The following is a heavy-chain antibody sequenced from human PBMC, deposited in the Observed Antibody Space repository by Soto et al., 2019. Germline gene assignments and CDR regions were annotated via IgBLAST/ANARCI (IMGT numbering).Heavy chain of an antibody. V-gene: IGHV3-21*01. D-gene: IGHD1-26*01. J-gene: IGHJ6*02. CDR2: ISSSSSYI. CDR3: ARDLISGSYYNYYYGMYV. CDR1: GFAFSSYS. Sequence: GGSLRLSYAASGFAFSSYSMNWVRQAPGKGLEWVSSISSSSSYIYYADSVKGRFTISRDNAKNSLYLQMNSLRAEDTAVYYCARDLISGSYYNYYYGMYVWGQGTTVTVSS.